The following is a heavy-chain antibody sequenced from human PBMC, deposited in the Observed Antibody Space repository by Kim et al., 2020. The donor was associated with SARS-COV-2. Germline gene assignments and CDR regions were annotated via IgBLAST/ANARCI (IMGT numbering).Heavy chain of an antibody. J-gene: IGHJ4*02. CDR3: ATGSGFAWEVLAY. V-gene: IGHV3-53*01. Sequence: YADSVKGRFTISRDNSKNTLYLQMNSLIAEDTAVYYCATGSGFAWEVLAYWGPGTLVTVSS. D-gene: IGHD6-25*01.